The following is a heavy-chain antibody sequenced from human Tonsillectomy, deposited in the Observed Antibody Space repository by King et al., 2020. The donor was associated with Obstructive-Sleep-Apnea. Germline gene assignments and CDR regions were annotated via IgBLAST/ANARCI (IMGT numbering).Heavy chain of an antibody. V-gene: IGHV3-21*01. Sequence: QLVQSGGGLVKPGGSRRLSCAASVFTFSTYTMNWVRQAPGKGLGWVSSITSSMSYIYYADSVKGRFTVSRANAKNSLYLQMFGLRAEDTAVYYCTGGSPGFDHWGQGTLVTVSS. D-gene: IGHD2-15*01. CDR2: ITSSMSYI. CDR3: TGGSPGFDH. CDR1: VFTFSTYT. J-gene: IGHJ4*02.